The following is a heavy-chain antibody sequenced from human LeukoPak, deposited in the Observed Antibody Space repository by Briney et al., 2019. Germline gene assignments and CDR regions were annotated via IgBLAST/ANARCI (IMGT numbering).Heavy chain of an antibody. CDR3: ALGARSSSGYYHAAPFDY. CDR1: GFTFSSYG. J-gene: IGHJ4*02. D-gene: IGHD3-22*01. V-gene: IGHV3-30*02. Sequence: PGGSLRLSCAASGFTFSSYGMHWVRQAPGKGLEWVAFIRYDGSNKYYADSVKGRFTISRDNSKNTLYLQMNSLRAEDTAVYYCALGARSSSGYYHAAPFDYWGQGTLVTVSS. CDR2: IRYDGSNK.